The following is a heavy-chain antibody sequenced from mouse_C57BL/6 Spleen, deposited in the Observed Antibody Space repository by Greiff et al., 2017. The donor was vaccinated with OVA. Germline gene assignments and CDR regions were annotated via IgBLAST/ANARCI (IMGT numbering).Heavy chain of an antibody. V-gene: IGHV5-16*01. Sequence: EVKLMESEGGLVQPGSSMKLSCTASGFTFSDYYMAWVRQVPEKGLEWVANINYDGSSTYYLDSLKSRFIISRDNAKNILYLQMSSLKSEDTATYYCARDGYYGSGGYYAMDYWGQGTSVTVSS. CDR1: GFTFSDYY. J-gene: IGHJ4*01. D-gene: IGHD1-1*01. CDR3: ARDGYYGSGGYYAMDY. CDR2: INYDGSST.